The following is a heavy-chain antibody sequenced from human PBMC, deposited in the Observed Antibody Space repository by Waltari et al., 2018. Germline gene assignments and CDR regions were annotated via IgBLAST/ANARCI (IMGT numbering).Heavy chain of an antibody. Sequence: VQLVESGGGLIQPGGSLRLSCAASGFTVSSNYMSWVRQAPGKGLGWVSVIYSGGSTYSADSVKGRFTISRDNSKNTLYLQMNSLRAEDTAVYYCARVSTMIDSSGYYPYYYYGMDVWGQGTTVTVSS. CDR3: ARVSTMIDSSGYYPYYYYGMDV. CDR2: IYSGGST. CDR1: GFTVSSNY. V-gene: IGHV3-53*01. D-gene: IGHD3-22*01. J-gene: IGHJ6*02.